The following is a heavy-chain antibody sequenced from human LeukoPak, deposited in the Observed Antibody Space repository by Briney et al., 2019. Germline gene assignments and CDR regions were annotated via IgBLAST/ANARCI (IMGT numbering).Heavy chain of an antibody. CDR1: GGSISDYY. V-gene: IGHV4-59*08. CDR2: IYYSGNM. D-gene: IGHD6-19*01. J-gene: IGHJ5*02. CDR3: AKLAVAANRWFDP. Sequence: SETLSLTCTVSGGSISDYYWNWIRQSPGKGLEWIGYIYYSGNMNYNPSLKSRVTISVDTSKNQFSLKLSSVTAADTAVYYCAKLAVAANRWFDPWGPGTLVSVSS.